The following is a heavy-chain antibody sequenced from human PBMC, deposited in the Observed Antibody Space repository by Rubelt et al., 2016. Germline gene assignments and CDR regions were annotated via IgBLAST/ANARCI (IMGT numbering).Heavy chain of an antibody. V-gene: IGHV3-30*18. J-gene: IGHJ4*02. Sequence: VAVISHDGSNKYYADSVKGRFTISRDNSKNTLYLQMNSLRAEDTAVYYCAKDPGYSSGWPSYYFDYWGQGTLVTVSS. CDR2: ISHDGSNK. D-gene: IGHD6-19*01. CDR3: AKDPGYSSGWPSYYFDY.